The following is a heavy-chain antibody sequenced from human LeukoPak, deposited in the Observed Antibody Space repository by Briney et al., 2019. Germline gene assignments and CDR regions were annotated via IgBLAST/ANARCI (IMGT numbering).Heavy chain of an antibody. V-gene: IGHV3-66*01. CDR1: GFTVSSNY. Sequence: GGSLRLSCAASGFTVSSNYMSWVRQAPGKGLEWVSVIYSGGSTYYADSVKGRFTISRDNAKNSLYLQMNSLRAEDTAVYYCARDHDYTNPFDYWGQGTLVTVSS. J-gene: IGHJ4*02. CDR3: ARDHDYTNPFDY. D-gene: IGHD4-11*01. CDR2: IYSGGST.